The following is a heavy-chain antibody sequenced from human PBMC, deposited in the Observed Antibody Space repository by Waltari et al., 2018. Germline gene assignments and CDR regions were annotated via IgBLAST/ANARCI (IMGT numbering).Heavy chain of an antibody. Sequence: QVQLQQWGAGLLKPSEPLSLTCAVYCGSFSGYYWCLIRQPPGKGLEWIGEINHSGSTNYNPALKSRVTISVDTSKNQVSLKLSSVTAADTAVYYCARTAPFWSGYNPNWFDPWGQGTLVTVSS. CDR3: ARTAPFWSGYNPNWFDP. J-gene: IGHJ5*02. D-gene: IGHD3-3*01. CDR2: INHSGST. CDR1: CGSFSGYY. V-gene: IGHV4-34*01.